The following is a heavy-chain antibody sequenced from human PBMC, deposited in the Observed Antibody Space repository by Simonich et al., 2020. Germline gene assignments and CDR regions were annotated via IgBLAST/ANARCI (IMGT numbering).Heavy chain of an antibody. J-gene: IGHJ4*02. CDR2: SNPNSGGT. CDR1: GYTFTGYY. CDR3: ARWPSIPASYGSGSYFDY. Sequence: QVQLVQSGAEVKKPGASVKVSCKASGYTFTGYYMHWVRQAPGQGLDWKGGSNPNSGGTNYAQKFQGRVTMTRDPSISTAYMELSRLGSDDTAVYYCARWPSIPASYGSGSYFDYWGQGTLVTVSS. D-gene: IGHD3-10*01. V-gene: IGHV1-2*02.